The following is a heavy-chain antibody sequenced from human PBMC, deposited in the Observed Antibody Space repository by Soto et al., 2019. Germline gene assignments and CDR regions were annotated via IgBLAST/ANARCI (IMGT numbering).Heavy chain of an antibody. Sequence: QVQLQESGPGLVKPSQTLSLTYTVSGGSINSGGYYWTWIRQHPGKGLEWIGCISYSGATYYSPSLKGRLTLSVDTSENQPSLMVNSVTSADTAVYYCARVTRNNGYYYFETWGQGTLVTVSS. J-gene: IGHJ4*02. V-gene: IGHV4-31*03. CDR1: GGSINSGGYY. D-gene: IGHD3-22*01. CDR2: ISYSGAT. CDR3: ARVTRNNGYYYFET.